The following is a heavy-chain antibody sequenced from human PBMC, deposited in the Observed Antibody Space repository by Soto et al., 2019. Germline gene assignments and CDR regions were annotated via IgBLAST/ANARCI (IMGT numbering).Heavy chain of an antibody. J-gene: IGHJ4*02. Sequence: SETLSLTCIVSGGSITRNNHYWGWIRQSPGKGLEWIGSILYSGSTNYNPSLKSRVTLSVETSKDQFSLKMSSVTAADTALYYCARLGSSGWYQGSYFDYWGQGTLVTVSS. CDR3: ARLGSSGWYQGSYFDY. D-gene: IGHD6-19*01. CDR2: ILYSGST. V-gene: IGHV4-39*01. CDR1: GGSITRNNHY.